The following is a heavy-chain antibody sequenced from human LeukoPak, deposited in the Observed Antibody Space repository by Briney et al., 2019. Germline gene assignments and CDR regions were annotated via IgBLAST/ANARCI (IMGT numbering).Heavy chain of an antibody. CDR1: GFTFSSYS. CDR2: ISSSSSTI. CDR3: AREPLYGSGSYSFDY. Sequence: GRSLRLSCAASGFTFSSYSMNWVLQAPGKGLDWVSYISSSSSTIYYADSVKGRFTISRDNAKNSLYLQMNSLRDEDTAVYYCAREPLYGSGSYSFDYWGQGTLVTVSS. J-gene: IGHJ4*02. D-gene: IGHD3-10*01. V-gene: IGHV3-48*02.